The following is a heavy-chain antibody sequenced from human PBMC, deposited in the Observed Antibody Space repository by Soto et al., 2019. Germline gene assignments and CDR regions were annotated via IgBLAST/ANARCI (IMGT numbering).Heavy chain of an antibody. J-gene: IGHJ4*02. CDR2: IHYRGRT. D-gene: IGHD2-15*01. CDR3: ARCRDAFGFDS. CDR1: GGSIKSGGYY. V-gene: IGHV4-31*03. Sequence: SETLSLTCYVSGGSIKSGGYYWGWIRQPPGKGLEWIGYIHYRGRTSYNPSLESRASISLDTSGHHFSLKLTSVTAADTAVYYCARCRDAFGFDSWGQGTLVTVSS.